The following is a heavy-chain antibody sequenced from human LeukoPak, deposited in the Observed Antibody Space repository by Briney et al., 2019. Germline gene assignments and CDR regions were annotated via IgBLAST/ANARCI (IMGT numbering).Heavy chain of an antibody. CDR1: GFTFSSYA. Sequence: GGSLRLSCAASGFTFSSYAMSWVRQAPGKGLEWLSAISGSGGSTYYADSVKGRFTISRDNSKNTPYLQMNSLRAEDTAVYYCAKAPTMSTVSYWGQGTLVTVSS. CDR2: ISGSGGST. J-gene: IGHJ4*02. D-gene: IGHD4-17*01. V-gene: IGHV3-23*01. CDR3: AKAPTMSTVSY.